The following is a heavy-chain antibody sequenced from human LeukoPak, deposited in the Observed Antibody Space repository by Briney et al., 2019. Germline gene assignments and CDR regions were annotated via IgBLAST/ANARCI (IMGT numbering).Heavy chain of an antibody. J-gene: IGHJ4*02. V-gene: IGHV1-46*01. CDR3: ARAAIHYDSSGLDY. CDR2: INPTGGST. Sequence: APVTVSCKASGYTFPSYFMHWVRQAPRQGLEWMGIINPTGGSTTYAQKFQGRVTMTRDTSTSTVYMELSSRRSEDTAVYYCARAAIHYDSSGLDYWGQGTLVTVSS. CDR1: GYTFPSYF. D-gene: IGHD3-22*01.